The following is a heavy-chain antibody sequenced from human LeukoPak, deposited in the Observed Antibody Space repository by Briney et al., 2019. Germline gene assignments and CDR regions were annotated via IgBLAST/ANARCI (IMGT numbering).Heavy chain of an antibody. V-gene: IGHV3-74*03. J-gene: IGHJ4*02. CDR3: ARGGVWYSSGWSAY. CDR1: GFSFSTTW. D-gene: IGHD6-19*01. Sequence: GGSLRLSCAASGFSFSTTWMHWVRQPPGQGLVWVARITSDGTIISYAESVKGRFTISRDNAKNTLYLQMNSLRVDDTAVYYCARGGVWYSSGWSAYWGQGTLVTVSS. CDR2: ITSDGTII.